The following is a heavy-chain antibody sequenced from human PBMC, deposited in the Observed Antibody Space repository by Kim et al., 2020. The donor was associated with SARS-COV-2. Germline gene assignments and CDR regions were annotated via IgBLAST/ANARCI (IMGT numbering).Heavy chain of an antibody. J-gene: IGHJ4*02. CDR2: MWSDGSHE. V-gene: IGHV3-33*06. CDR1: GFPFSRYG. CDR3: TKGVSGAIPSSIPFDY. D-gene: IGHD6-6*01. Sequence: LSLTCAASGFPFSRYGMHWVRQAPGKGLEWVGFMWSDGSHEYYADSVEGRFTISRDNSKNTLYLHMNSLRAEDTAVYFCTKGVSGAIPSSIPFDYWGQGTLVTVSS.